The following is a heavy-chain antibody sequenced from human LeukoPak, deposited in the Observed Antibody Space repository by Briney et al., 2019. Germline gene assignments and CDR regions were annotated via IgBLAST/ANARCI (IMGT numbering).Heavy chain of an antibody. V-gene: IGHV1-46*01. J-gene: IGHJ4*02. CDR2: INPSGGST. CDR3: ARGGIVGATWDFPDY. Sequence: GASVKVSCKASGYTFTGYYMHWVRQAPGQGLEWMGIINPSGGSTSYAQKFQGRVTMTRDMSTSTVYMELSSLRSEDTAVYYCARGGIVGATWDFPDYWGQGTLVTVSS. CDR1: GYTFTGYY. D-gene: IGHD1-26*01.